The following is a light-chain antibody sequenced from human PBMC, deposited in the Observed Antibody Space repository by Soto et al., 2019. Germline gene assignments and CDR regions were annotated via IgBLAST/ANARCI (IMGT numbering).Light chain of an antibody. CDR1: QGISVY. V-gene: IGKV1-27*01. J-gene: IGKJ3*01. CDR3: QKYDSAPFT. Sequence: DIQMTQSPSSLSASVVDRVTITCRASQGISVYLAWYQQKPGKVTNLLIYAASTLQSGVPSRFSISGSGKDFTLTINSLQPEDVAIYYCQKYDSAPFTFGHGTKVDIK. CDR2: AAS.